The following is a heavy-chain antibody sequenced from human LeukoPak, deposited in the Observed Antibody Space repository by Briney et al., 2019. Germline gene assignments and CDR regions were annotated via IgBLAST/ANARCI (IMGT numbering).Heavy chain of an antibody. J-gene: IGHJ6*02. CDR1: GFTFSSYS. CDR2: ISSSSSYI. V-gene: IGHV3-21*01. Sequence: GGSLRLSCAASGFTFSSYSMIWVRQAPGKGLEWVSSISSSSSYIYYADSVKGRFTISRDNAKNSLYLQMNSLRAEDTAVYYCARRYCSGGSCYSIYYYYYGMDVWGQGTTVTVSS. D-gene: IGHD2-15*01. CDR3: ARRYCSGGSCYSIYYYYYGMDV.